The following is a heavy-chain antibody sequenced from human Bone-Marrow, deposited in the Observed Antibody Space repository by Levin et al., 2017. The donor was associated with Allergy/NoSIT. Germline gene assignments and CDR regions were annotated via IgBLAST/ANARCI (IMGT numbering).Heavy chain of an antibody. V-gene: IGHV1-24*01. D-gene: IGHD3-10*01. CDR1: GYTLTELS. Sequence: PEASVKVSCKVSGYTLTELSMHWVRQAPGKGLEWMGGFDPEDGETIYAQKFQGRVTMTEDTSTDTAYMELSSLRSEDTAVYYCAGSGSYRNWFDPWGQGTLVTVSS. CDR3: AGSGSYRNWFDP. J-gene: IGHJ5*02. CDR2: FDPEDGET.